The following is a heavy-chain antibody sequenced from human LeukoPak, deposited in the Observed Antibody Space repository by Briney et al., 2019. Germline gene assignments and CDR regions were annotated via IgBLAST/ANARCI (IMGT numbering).Heavy chain of an antibody. Sequence: EASVTVSCKASGYTFTSYGISWVRQAPGQGLEWMGWINFYNGNIDYAQKLQGRVTMTTDTSTSTAYMELRSLRSDDTAVYHCARVGDILTGYPYYFDYWGQGTLVTVSS. CDR1: GYTFTSYG. CDR3: ARVGDILTGYPYYFDY. D-gene: IGHD3-9*01. CDR2: INFYNGNI. V-gene: IGHV1-18*01. J-gene: IGHJ4*02.